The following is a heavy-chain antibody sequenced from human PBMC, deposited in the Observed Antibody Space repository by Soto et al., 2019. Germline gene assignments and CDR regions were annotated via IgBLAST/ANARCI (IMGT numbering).Heavy chain of an antibody. CDR3: AGGYDILTGHYNLDH. CDR2: IYYSGST. V-gene: IGHV4-61*01. D-gene: IGHD3-9*01. Sequence: SETLSLSFTVSGGSVSSGSYYWSCIRKPPWKGLELILYIYYSGSTNYNPALKIRVTISVDTSKNQFSMKLSSVTTADKAVYYCAGGYDILTGHYNLDHWAQGTLVTVYS. J-gene: IGHJ4*02. CDR1: GGSVSSGSYY.